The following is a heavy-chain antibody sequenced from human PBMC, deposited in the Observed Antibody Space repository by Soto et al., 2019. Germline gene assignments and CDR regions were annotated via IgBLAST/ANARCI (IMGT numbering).Heavy chain of an antibody. CDR2: ISSISSHI. J-gene: IGHJ4*02. CDR3: ARVSVHITIFEVVDY. V-gene: IGHV3-21*01. Sequence: VSLRLSCEVSGFTFSSYSMNWVRQSPGKGLEWVSSISSISSHIYYADSVRGRFTISRDNARNSLHPQMNSLRAEDTAVYYCARVSVHITIFEVVDYWGQGTLVTVSS. D-gene: IGHD3-3*01. CDR1: GFTFSSYS.